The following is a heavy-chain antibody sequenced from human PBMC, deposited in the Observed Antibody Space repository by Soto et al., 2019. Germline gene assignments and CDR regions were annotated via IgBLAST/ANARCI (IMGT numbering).Heavy chain of an antibody. Sequence: PGGSLRLSCAASGFTFDDYGLSWVRQAPGKGLEWVSGINWNGGSTRYADSVKGRFTISRDNAKNSLYLQMNSLRAEDTALYYCAICIVGATTYGMDVCGQLTTVPVSS. J-gene: IGHJ6*02. CDR2: INWNGGST. D-gene: IGHD1-26*01. CDR1: GFTFDDYG. CDR3: AICIVGATTYGMDV. V-gene: IGHV3-20*04.